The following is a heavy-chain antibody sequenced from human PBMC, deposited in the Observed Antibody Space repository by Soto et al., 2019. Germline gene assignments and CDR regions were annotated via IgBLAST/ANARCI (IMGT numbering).Heavy chain of an antibody. Sequence: AETLSLTWTVSGGPLSRYYWSWIRQPPGKGLEWIGYIYYSGSTNYNPSLKSRVTISVDTSKNQFSLKLSSVTAADTAVYYCARQTGIAAAGSRYYYYYYMDVWGKGTTVTVSS. CDR3: ARQTGIAAAGSRYYYYYYMDV. D-gene: IGHD6-13*01. J-gene: IGHJ6*03. CDR1: GGPLSRYY. V-gene: IGHV4-59*08. CDR2: IYYSGST.